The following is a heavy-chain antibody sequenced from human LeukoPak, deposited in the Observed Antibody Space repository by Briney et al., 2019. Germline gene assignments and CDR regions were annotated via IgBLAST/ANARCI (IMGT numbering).Heavy chain of an antibody. CDR2: ISSSGTYI. Sequence: GGSLRPSCAASGFTFSSYIMNWVRQAPGKGLEWVSSISSSGTYIYYADSVKGRFTISRDSAKNSLYLQMNSLRAEDTAVYFCARVSLVLGLGLDYWGQGTLVTVSS. J-gene: IGHJ4*02. V-gene: IGHV3-21*01. CDR1: GFTFSSYI. CDR3: ARVSLVLGLGLDY. D-gene: IGHD3-16*01.